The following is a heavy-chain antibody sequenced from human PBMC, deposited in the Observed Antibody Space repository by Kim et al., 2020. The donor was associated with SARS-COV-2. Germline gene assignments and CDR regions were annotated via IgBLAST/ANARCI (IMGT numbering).Heavy chain of an antibody. CDR2: ISGSGGST. J-gene: IGHJ4*02. CDR1: GFTFSSYA. D-gene: IGHD2-15*01. Sequence: GGSLRLSCAXSGFTFSSYAMSWVRQAPGKGLEWVSAISGSGGSTYYADSVKGRFTISRDNSKNTLYLQMNSLRAEDTAVYYCAKGPRSSDIVVVVAATQLMCLDYWGQGTLVTVSS. CDR3: AKGPRSSDIVVVVAATQLMCLDY. V-gene: IGHV3-23*01.